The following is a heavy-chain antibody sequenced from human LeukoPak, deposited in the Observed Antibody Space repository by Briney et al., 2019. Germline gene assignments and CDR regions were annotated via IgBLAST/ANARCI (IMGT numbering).Heavy chain of an antibody. Sequence: HPGGSLRLSCAASGFTFSSYGMHWVRQAPGKGLEWVAVISYDGSNKYYADSVKGRFTISRDNSKNTLYLQMNSLRAEDTAVYYCAKDRGTIFGVVMQYFQHWGQGTLVTVSS. D-gene: IGHD3-3*01. V-gene: IGHV3-30*18. CDR3: AKDRGTIFGVVMQYFQH. CDR2: ISYDGSNK. J-gene: IGHJ1*01. CDR1: GFTFSSYG.